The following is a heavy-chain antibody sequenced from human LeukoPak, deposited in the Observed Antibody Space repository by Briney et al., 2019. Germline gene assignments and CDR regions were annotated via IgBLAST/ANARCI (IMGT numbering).Heavy chain of an antibody. V-gene: IGHV3-72*01. J-gene: IGHJ5*02. CDR3: AKEGFGEFEPNWFDP. Sequence: GGSLTLFWGASGLIFSYHYMDWVREAPGDALESVGRIRNKANSHTTEYAASVKGRFTISRDDSKNSLYLQMNSLKTEDTAVYYCAKEGFGEFEPNWFDPWGQGTLVTVSS. CDR2: IRNKANSHTT. CDR1: GLIFSYHY. D-gene: IGHD3-10*01.